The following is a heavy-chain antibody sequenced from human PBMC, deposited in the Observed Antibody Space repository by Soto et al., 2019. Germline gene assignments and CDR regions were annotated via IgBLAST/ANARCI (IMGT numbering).Heavy chain of an antibody. CDR3: ATDDTYCLDC. CDR1: GFTFSGYW. J-gene: IGHJ4*02. D-gene: IGHD1-1*01. Sequence: PGGSLRLSCAASGFTFSGYWMAWVRQAQGKGLEWVANINQGGGEKYHVDSVKGRFTTSRDNAENSLYLQMNSMRAEATAVYYFATDDTYCLDCWGRGTPVTVSS. CDR2: INQGGGEK. V-gene: IGHV3-7*03.